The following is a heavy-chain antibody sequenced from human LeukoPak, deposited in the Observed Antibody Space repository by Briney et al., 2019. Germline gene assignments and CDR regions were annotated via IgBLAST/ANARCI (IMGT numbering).Heavy chain of an antibody. CDR2: INHSGST. V-gene: IGHV4-34*01. CDR1: GGSFSGYY. Sequence: PSETLSLTCAVYGGSFSGYYWSWIRQPPGKGLEWIGEINHSGSTNYNPPLKSRVTISVDTSKNQFSLKLSSVTAADTAVYYCARGPYSSGWYEARKYYFDYWGQGTLVTVSS. J-gene: IGHJ4*02. D-gene: IGHD6-19*01. CDR3: ARGPYSSGWYEARKYYFDY.